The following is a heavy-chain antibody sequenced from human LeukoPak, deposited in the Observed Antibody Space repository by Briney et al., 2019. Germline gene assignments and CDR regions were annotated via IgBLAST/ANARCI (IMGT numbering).Heavy chain of an antibody. J-gene: IGHJ4*02. CDR3: AKDRITMVRGVMDY. Sequence: GGSLRLSCAASGFTLRSYTTNWVRQAPGKGLEWVSSIGISSYKIYYADSVKGRFIISRDNSKNTLYLQMNSLRAEDTAVYYCAKDRITMVRGVMDYWGQGTLVTVSS. CDR1: GFTLRSYT. CDR2: IGISSYKI. V-gene: IGHV3-21*01. D-gene: IGHD3-10*01.